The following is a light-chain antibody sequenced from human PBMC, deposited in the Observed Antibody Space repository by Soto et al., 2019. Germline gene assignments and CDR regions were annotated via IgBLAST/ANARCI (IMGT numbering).Light chain of an antibody. Sequence: QSALTQPRSVSGSPGQSVAISCTGTSSDVGSYNYVSWYQQYPGKAPKLMIYDVARRPSGVPDRFSGSKSANTATLTITGLQAEDEADYYCCAYAGNYVRIFGAGTKLTVL. CDR3: CAYAGNYVRI. CDR2: DVA. J-gene: IGLJ2*01. V-gene: IGLV2-11*01. CDR1: SSDVGSYNY.